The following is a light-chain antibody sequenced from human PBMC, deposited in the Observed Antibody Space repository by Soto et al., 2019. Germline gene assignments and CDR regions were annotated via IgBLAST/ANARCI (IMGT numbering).Light chain of an antibody. CDR2: EVS. CDR1: SSDVGSYNL. J-gene: IGLJ1*01. Sequence: QSALTQPASVSGSPGQSITISCTGTSSDVGSYNLVSWYQQHPGKAPKLMIYEVSKRPSGVSNRFSGSKSGNTASLTISGRQAEDEADYYCCTYAGSSTFPYVFGTGTKLTVL. V-gene: IGLV2-23*02. CDR3: CTYAGSSTFPYV.